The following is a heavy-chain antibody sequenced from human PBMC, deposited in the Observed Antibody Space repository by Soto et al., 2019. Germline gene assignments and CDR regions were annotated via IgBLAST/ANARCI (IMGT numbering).Heavy chain of an antibody. Sequence: GGSLRLSCAASGFTFSSYAMHWVRQAPGKGLEWVAVISYDGSNKYYADSVKGRFTISRDNSKNTLYLQMNSLRAEDTAAYYCARDLEETYYDILTGYTGGYYYGMDVWGQGTTVTVSS. V-gene: IGHV3-30-3*01. CDR3: ARDLEETYYDILTGYTGGYYYGMDV. CDR1: GFTFSSYA. J-gene: IGHJ6*02. D-gene: IGHD3-9*01. CDR2: ISYDGSNK.